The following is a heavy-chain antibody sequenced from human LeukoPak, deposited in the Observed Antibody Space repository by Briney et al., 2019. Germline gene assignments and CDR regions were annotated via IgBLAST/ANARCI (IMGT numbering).Heavy chain of an antibody. J-gene: IGHJ4*02. V-gene: IGHV4-59*01. D-gene: IGHD3-10*01. CDR2: IYYSGST. Sequence: KPSETLSLTCTVSGGSISSYYWSWIRQPPGKGLEWIGYIYYSGSTNYNPSLKSRVTISVDTSKNQFSLKLSSVTAADTAVYYCARGYYYGSGSFDYWGQGTLVTVSS. CDR1: GGSISSYY. CDR3: ARGYYYGSGSFDY.